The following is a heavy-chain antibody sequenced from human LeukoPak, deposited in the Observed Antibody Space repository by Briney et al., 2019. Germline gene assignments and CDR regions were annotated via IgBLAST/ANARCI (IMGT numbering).Heavy chain of an antibody. D-gene: IGHD6-19*01. CDR2: INPNSGGT. J-gene: IGHJ3*01. Sequence: ASVKVSCKASGYTVTGYYMHWVRQAPGQGLEWMGWINPNSGGTNYAQKFQGRVTMTRDTSISTAYMELSRLRSDDTAVYYCTRGRRGGFSGWFAGAVQNAFDLWGQGTMVTVSS. CDR1: GYTVTGYY. V-gene: IGHV1-2*02. CDR3: TRGRRGGFSGWFAGAVQNAFDL.